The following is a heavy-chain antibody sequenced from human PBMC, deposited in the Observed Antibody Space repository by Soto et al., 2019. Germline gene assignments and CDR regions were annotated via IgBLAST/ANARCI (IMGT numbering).Heavy chain of an antibody. CDR2: INPSGGST. V-gene: IGHV1-46*01. Sequence: QVQLVQSGAEVKKPGASVKVSCKASGNTFTSYYMHWVRQAPGQGLEWMGIINPSGGSTSYAQKFQGRVTMTRDTSTSTVYMELSSLRSEDTAVYYXXXXXXXXTSCYTGNWFDPWGQGTLVTXXS. J-gene: IGHJ5*02. CDR1: GNTFTSYY. D-gene: IGHD2-2*02. CDR3: XXXXXXXTSCYTGNWFDP.